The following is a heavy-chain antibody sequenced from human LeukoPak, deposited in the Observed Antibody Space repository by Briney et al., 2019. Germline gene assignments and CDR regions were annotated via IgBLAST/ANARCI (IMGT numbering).Heavy chain of an antibody. Sequence: PGGSLRLSCAASGFTVSSNYMSWVRQAPGKGLEWVSVIYSGGSTYYADSVKGRFTISRDNSKNTLYLQMNSLRAEDTAVYYCAKDLFSGSGRAGNMDVWGKGTTVTVSS. CDR1: GFTVSSNY. V-gene: IGHV3-53*01. D-gene: IGHD3-10*01. J-gene: IGHJ6*03. CDR2: IYSGGST. CDR3: AKDLFSGSGRAGNMDV.